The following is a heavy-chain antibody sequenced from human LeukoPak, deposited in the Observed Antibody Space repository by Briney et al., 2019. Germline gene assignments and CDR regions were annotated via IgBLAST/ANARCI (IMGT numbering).Heavy chain of an antibody. Sequence: PSETLSLTCTVSGGSISSSSYYWGWIRQPPGKGLEWIGSIYYSGSTYYNPSLKSRVTISVDTSKNQFSLKLSSVTAADTAVYYCARRNRRDGYNYISYWGQGTLVTVSS. CDR2: IYYSGST. D-gene: IGHD5-24*01. J-gene: IGHJ4*02. CDR3: ARRNRRDGYNYISY. CDR1: GGSISSSSYY. V-gene: IGHV4-39*01.